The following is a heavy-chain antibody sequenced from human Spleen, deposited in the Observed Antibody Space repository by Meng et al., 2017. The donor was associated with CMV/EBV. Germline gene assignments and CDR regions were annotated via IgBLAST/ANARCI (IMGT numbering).Heavy chain of an antibody. CDR2: IYYSGST. D-gene: IGHD3-3*01. V-gene: IGHV4-39*01. Sequence: SETLSLTCTVSGGSISSSSYYWGWIRQPPGKGLEWIGSIYYSGSTYYNPSLKSRVTISVDTSKYQFSLKLSSVTAADTAVYYCASRGLYDFWSGYYGVWGMDVRGQGTTVTVSS. CDR1: GGSISSSSYY. CDR3: ASRGLYDFWSGYYGVWGMDV. J-gene: IGHJ6*02.